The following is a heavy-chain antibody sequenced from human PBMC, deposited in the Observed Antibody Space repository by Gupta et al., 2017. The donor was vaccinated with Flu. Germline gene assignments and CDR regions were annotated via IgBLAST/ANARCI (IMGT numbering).Heavy chain of an antibody. CDR1: YG. V-gene: IGHV3-64*01. D-gene: IGHD3-16*01. J-gene: IGHJ3*02. CDR3: ARPRSPRGMVAFDI. Sequence: YGMHWVRQAPGKGLEYVSGISSNGGTTYYANSVKGRFTISRDDSKDTVDLQMGSLRLEDMAVYYCARPRSPRGMVAFDIWGQGTMVTVSS. CDR2: ISSNGGTT.